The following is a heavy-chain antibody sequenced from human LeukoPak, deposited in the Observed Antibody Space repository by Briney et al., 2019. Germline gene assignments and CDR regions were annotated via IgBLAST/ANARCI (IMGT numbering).Heavy chain of an antibody. D-gene: IGHD1-14*01. CDR1: GYSISSGYY. J-gene: IGHJ2*01. Sequence: SETLSLTCTVSGYSISSGYYWGWIRQPPGKGLEWIGSIYHNGSTYYNPSLKSRVTISIDTSKNQFSLKLTSVTAADTAVYYCARQTEPDYKTSGWYFDLWGRGTLVTVSS. CDR2: IYHNGST. V-gene: IGHV4-38-2*02. CDR3: ARQTEPDYKTSGWYFDL.